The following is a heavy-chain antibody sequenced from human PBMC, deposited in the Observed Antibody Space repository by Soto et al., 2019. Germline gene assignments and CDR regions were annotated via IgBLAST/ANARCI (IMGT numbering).Heavy chain of an antibody. V-gene: IGHV1-24*01. D-gene: IGHD5-12*01. Sequence: ASVKVSCKGSGYTLTELSMHWVRQTPGKGLEWMGGFDPEDGEKIYAQKFQGRVTMTEDKTTDPAYMELISLGSEDTAVYYCATVLRFAFVDVVVYWGQGTLVTVSS. CDR2: FDPEDGEK. CDR3: ATVLRFAFVDVVVY. CDR1: GYTLTELS. J-gene: IGHJ4*02.